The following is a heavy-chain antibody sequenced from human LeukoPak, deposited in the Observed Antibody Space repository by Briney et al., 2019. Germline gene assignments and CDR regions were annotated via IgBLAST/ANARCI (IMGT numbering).Heavy chain of an antibody. CDR2: IYTSGST. V-gene: IGHV4-4*09. CDR1: GGSISSYY. D-gene: IGHD4-11*01. CDR3: AREGGVLVGVSNYRPCAWFDP. J-gene: IGHJ5*02. Sequence: PSETLSLTCTVSGGSISSYYWSWIRQPPGKGLEWIGYIYTSGSTNYNPSLKSRVTISVDTSKNQFSLKLSSVTAADTAVYYCAREGGVLVGVSNYRPCAWFDPWGQGTLVTVSS.